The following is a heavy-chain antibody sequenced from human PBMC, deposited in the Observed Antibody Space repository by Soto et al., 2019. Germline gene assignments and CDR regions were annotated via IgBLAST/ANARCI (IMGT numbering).Heavy chain of an antibody. J-gene: IGHJ4*02. CDR1: GGTFSSYA. Sequence: SVKVSCKASGGTFSSYAISWVRQAPGQGLEWMGGIIPIFGTANYAQKFQGRVTITADKSTSTAYMELSSLRSEDTAVYYCASSETQYSSGYYYFDYWGQGTLVTVS. V-gene: IGHV1-69*06. CDR3: ASSETQYSSGYYYFDY. D-gene: IGHD6-19*01. CDR2: IIPIFGTA.